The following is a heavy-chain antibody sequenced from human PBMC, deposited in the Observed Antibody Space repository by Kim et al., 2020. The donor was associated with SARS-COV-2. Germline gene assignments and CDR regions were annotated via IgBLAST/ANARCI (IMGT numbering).Heavy chain of an antibody. CDR2: IYYSGST. Sequence: SETLSLTCTVSGGSISSGGYYWSWIRQHPGKGLEWIGYIYYSGSTYYNPSLKSRVTISVDTSKNQFSLKLSSVTAADTAVYYCARDPVGLNSSGCWGQGTLVTVSS. CDR3: ARDPVGLNSSGC. D-gene: IGHD6-19*01. J-gene: IGHJ4*02. CDR1: GGSISSGGYY. V-gene: IGHV4-31*03.